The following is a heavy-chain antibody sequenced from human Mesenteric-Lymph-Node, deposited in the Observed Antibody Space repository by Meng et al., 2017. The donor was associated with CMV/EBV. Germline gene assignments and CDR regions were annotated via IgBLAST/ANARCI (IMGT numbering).Heavy chain of an antibody. CDR1: GCTFSSYW. D-gene: IGHD3-10*01. J-gene: IGHJ4*02. V-gene: IGHV3-74*01. Sequence: SGCTFSSYWRHWVRQAPGKGLVWVSRINSDGSSTSYADSVKGRFTISRDNAKNTLYLQMNSLRAEDTAVYYCARDRLWFGEAGGFDYWGQGTLVTVSS. CDR2: INSDGSST. CDR3: ARDRLWFGEAGGFDY.